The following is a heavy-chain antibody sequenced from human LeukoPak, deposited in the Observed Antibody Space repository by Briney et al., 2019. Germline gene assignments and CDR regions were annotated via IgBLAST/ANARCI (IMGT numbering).Heavy chain of an antibody. CDR2: ISYDGSNK. D-gene: IGHD6-13*01. CDR3: ALAAGSRAEYFQH. V-gene: IGHV3-30*03. CDR1: GFTFSSYG. J-gene: IGHJ1*01. Sequence: PGGSLRLSCAASGFTFSSYGMHWVRQAPGKGLEWVAVISYDGSNKYYADSVKGRFTISRDNSKNTLYLQMNSLRAEDTAVYYCALAAGSRAEYFQHWGQGTLVTVSS.